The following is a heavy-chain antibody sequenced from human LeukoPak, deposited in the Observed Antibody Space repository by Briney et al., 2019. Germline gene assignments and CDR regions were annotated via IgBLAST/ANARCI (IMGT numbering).Heavy chain of an antibody. CDR1: GFTFSSYA. D-gene: IGHD3-10*01. Sequence: GGSLRLSCTASGFTFSSYAMSWVRQAPGKGLEWVSAISGSGGSTYYADSVKGRFTISRDNSKITLYMQMNSLRAEDTAVYYCAKEVWFGELLFHYFDYWGQGTLVTVSS. V-gene: IGHV3-23*01. CDR3: AKEVWFGELLFHYFDY. J-gene: IGHJ4*02. CDR2: ISGSGGST.